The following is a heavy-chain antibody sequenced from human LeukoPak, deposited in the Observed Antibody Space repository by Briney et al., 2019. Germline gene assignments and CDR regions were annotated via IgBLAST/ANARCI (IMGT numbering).Heavy chain of an antibody. V-gene: IGHV3-23*01. CDR3: AKTPGDSSGYYYYYYYMDV. Sequence: GGSLRLSCAASGFTFSSYATSWVRQAPGKGLEWVSAISGSGGSTYYADSVKGRFTISRDNSKNTLYLQMNSLRAEDTAVYYCAKTPGDSSGYYYYYYYMDVWGKGTTVTVSS. CDR1: GFTFSSYA. D-gene: IGHD3-22*01. J-gene: IGHJ6*03. CDR2: ISGSGGST.